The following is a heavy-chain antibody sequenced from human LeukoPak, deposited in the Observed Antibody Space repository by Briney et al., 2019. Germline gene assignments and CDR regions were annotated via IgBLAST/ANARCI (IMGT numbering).Heavy chain of an antibody. V-gene: IGHV3-7*03. Sequence: GGSLRLSCEASGFTFSSYWMSWVRQAPGTGLERVANINPGGTEKYCVDSVEGRFTISRDNSKNTLYLQMNSLRAEDTAVYYCARLGPYYGLKNWGQGTLVTVSS. CDR2: INPGGTEK. D-gene: IGHD3-10*01. CDR3: ARLGPYYGLKN. CDR1: GFTFSSYW. J-gene: IGHJ4*02.